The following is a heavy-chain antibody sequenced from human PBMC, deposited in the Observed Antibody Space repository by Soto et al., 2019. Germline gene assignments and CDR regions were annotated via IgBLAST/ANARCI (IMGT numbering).Heavy chain of an antibody. D-gene: IGHD3-10*01. CDR2: ISSNGGST. CDR3: AKAGSRFDP. CDR1: GFTFSSYA. Sequence: GGSLRLSCSASGFTFSSYAMHWVRQAPGKGLEYVSVISSNGGSTYYADSVKGRFTISRDNSKNTLYLQMNSLRAEDTAVYYCAKAGSRFDPWGQGTLVTVSS. V-gene: IGHV3-64*04. J-gene: IGHJ5*02.